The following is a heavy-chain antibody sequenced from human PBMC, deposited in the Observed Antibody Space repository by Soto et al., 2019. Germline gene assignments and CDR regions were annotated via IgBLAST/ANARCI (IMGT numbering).Heavy chain of an antibody. CDR2: ISAYNGNT. CDR1: GHTFTSNV. V-gene: IGHV1-18*01. CDR3: ARDNGYSYGTGRVDY. J-gene: IGHJ4*02. Sequence: ASVKVSCKASGHTFTSNVISWVRQAPGQGLEWMGWISAYNGNTNYAQKIQGRVTMTTDTSTSTAYMELRSLRSDDTAVHYCARDNGYSYGTGRVDYRGQGTLVTVSS. D-gene: IGHD5-18*01.